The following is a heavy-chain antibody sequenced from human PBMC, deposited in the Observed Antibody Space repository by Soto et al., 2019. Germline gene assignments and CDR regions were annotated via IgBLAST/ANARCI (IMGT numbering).Heavy chain of an antibody. Sequence: PSETLSLTCAVYGGSFSGYYWSWIRQPPGKGLEWIGEINHSGSTNYNPSLKSRVTISVDTSKNQFSLKLSSVTAADTAVYYCARVDKGDDFWSGYYRDFDYWGQGTLVTVSS. CDR3: ARVDKGDDFWSGYYRDFDY. V-gene: IGHV4-34*01. CDR2: INHSGST. D-gene: IGHD3-3*01. J-gene: IGHJ4*02. CDR1: GGSFSGYY.